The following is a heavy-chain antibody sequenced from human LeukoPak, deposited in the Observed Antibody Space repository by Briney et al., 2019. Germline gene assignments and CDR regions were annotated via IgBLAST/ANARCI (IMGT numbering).Heavy chain of an antibody. CDR1: GGTFSSYA. V-gene: IGHV1-69*05. CDR2: IIPIFGTA. CDR3: ARDWDDFPERHAFDI. J-gene: IGHJ3*02. Sequence: ASVKVSCKASGGTFSSYAISWVRQAPGQGLEWMGRIIPIFGTANYAQNFQGRVTITTDESTSTAYMELSSLRSEDTAVYYCARDWDDFPERHAFDIWGQGTMVTVSS. D-gene: IGHD3-3*01.